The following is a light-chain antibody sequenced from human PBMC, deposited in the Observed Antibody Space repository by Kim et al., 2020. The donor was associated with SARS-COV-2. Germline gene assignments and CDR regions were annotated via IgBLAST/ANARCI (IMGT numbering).Light chain of an antibody. V-gene: IGLV2-14*03. Sequence: GQSITISCTGTKNDVGGFDFVSWYQQHPGKVPKLIIYDVTNRPSGVSNRFSASKSDNTASLTISGLQAEDEADYYCSSYTSASTVMFGGGTQLTVL. J-gene: IGLJ3*02. CDR3: SSYTSASTVM. CDR1: KNDVGGFDF. CDR2: DVT.